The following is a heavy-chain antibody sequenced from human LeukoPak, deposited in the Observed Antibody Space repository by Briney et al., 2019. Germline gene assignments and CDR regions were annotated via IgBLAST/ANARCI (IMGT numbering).Heavy chain of an antibody. CDR2: ISSSGSTI. CDR1: GFAFSDYY. CDR3: AREARYSYGLYYYYYMDV. Sequence: PGGSLRLSCAASGFAFSDYYMSWIRQAPGKGLEWVSYISSSGSTIYYADSAKGRFTISRDNAKNSLYLQMNSLRAEDTAVYYCAREARYSYGLYYYYYMDVWGKGTTVTVSS. J-gene: IGHJ6*03. D-gene: IGHD5-18*01. V-gene: IGHV3-11*04.